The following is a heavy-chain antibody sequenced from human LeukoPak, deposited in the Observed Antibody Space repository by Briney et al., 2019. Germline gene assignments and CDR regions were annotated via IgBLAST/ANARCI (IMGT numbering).Heavy chain of an antibody. CDR1: GYHFTRYW. D-gene: IGHD5-12*01. J-gene: IGHJ4*02. CDR3: ARQMGVASRKNYFDS. V-gene: IGHV5-51*01. Sequence: GASLKISCQASGYHFTRYWIGWVRQMPGKGLEWMGLLYPRDSDTRYSPSLQGQVTFSADNSINTAYLQWSSLGASDTAIYYCARQMGVASRKNYFDSWGQGTLVTVSA. CDR2: LYPRDSDT.